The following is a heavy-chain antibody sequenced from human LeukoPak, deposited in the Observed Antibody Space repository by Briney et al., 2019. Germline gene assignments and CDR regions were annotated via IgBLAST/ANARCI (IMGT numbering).Heavy chain of an antibody. J-gene: IGHJ4*02. CDR3: AKDTRKGGYYSDY. Sequence: GGSLRLSCAAPGFLFSTHDLNWVRQAPGKGLECVSYISRTSTYLYYADSVKGRFTISRDNDKNLLYLQMNNLRAEDTAVYFCAKDTRKGGYYSDYWAQGTVVTVSS. D-gene: IGHD3-22*01. CDR2: ISRTSTYL. CDR1: GFLFSTHD. V-gene: IGHV3-21*01.